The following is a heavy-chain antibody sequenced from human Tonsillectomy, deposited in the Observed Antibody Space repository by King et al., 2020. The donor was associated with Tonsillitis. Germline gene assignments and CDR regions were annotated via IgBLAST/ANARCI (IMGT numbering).Heavy chain of an antibody. CDR3: AKDTTRTRIAAATDH. V-gene: IGHV3-23*04. D-gene: IGHD6-13*01. CDR1: GFTFSSYA. Sequence: VQLVESGGGLVQPGGSLRLSCAASGFTFSSYAMSWFRQAPGKGLEWVSAISGSGSSTYYTDSVKGRFTISRDNPKNTLYLQMNRIEAEDTAIYYCAKDTTRTRIAAATDHWGQGTLVTVSS. J-gene: IGHJ4*02. CDR2: ISGSGSST.